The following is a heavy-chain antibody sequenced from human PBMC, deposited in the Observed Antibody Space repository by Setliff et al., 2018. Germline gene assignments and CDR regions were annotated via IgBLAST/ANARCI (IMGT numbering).Heavy chain of an antibody. D-gene: IGHD2-21*01. CDR1: GYSFTDYW. V-gene: IGHV5-51*01. CDR2: IYPGNADT. J-gene: IGHJ5*02. CDR3: ARRGERFFNWFDP. Sequence: GESLKISCKGSGYSFTDYWIAWVRQTPGKGLEWMGTIYPGNADTRYSPSFQGQVTISTDTSINTAFLQWNNLKASDTAVYYCARRGERFFNWFDPLGQGTLVTVSS.